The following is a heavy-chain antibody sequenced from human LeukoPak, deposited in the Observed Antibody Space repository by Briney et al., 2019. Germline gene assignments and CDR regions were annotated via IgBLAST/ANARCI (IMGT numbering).Heavy chain of an antibody. V-gene: IGHV4-4*07. J-gene: IGHJ6*03. D-gene: IGHD2/OR15-2a*01. CDR2: IYTSGST. Sequence: SETLSLTCTVSGGSISSYYWSWIRQPAGKGPEWIGRIYTSGSTNYNPSLKSRVTMSVDTSKNQFSLKLSSVTAADTAVYYCAREGSMALMDYYYYMDVWGKGTTVTVSS. CDR1: GGSISSYY. CDR3: AREGSMALMDYYYYMDV.